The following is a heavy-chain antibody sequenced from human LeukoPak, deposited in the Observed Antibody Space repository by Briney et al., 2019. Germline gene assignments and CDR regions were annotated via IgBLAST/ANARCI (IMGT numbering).Heavy chain of an antibody. J-gene: IGHJ4*02. D-gene: IGHD3-3*01. CDR3: ARGLTYDFWSGSNYFDY. Sequence: SETLSLTCTVSGGSISSSSYYWGWIRQPPGKGLEWIGSIYYSGSTYYNPSLKSRVTISVDTSKNQFSLKLSSVTAADTAVYYCARGLTYDFWSGSNYFDYWGQGTPVTVSS. CDR2: IYYSGST. V-gene: IGHV4-39*07. CDR1: GGSISSSSYY.